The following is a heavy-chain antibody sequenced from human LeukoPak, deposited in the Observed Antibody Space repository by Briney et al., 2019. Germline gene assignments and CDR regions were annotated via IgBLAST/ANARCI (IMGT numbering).Heavy chain of an antibody. J-gene: IGHJ3*02. D-gene: IGHD6-25*01. CDR2: IRYDGSNK. Sequence: GGSLRLSCAASGFTFSSYGMHWVRQAPGKGLEWVAFIRYDGSNKYYADSVKGRFTISRDNSKNTLYLQMNSLGAEGTAVYYCAKDRGTSLCDAFDIWGQGTMVTVSS. CDR3: AKDRGTSLCDAFDI. V-gene: IGHV3-30*02. CDR1: GFTFSSYG.